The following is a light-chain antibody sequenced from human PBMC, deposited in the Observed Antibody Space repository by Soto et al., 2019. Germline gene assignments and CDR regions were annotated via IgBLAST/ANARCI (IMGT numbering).Light chain of an antibody. CDR1: SSDVGRYNY. V-gene: IGLV2-8*01. CDR3: SSYAGNNNLL. Sequence: QSVLTQPPSASGSPGQSVTISCSGTSSDVGRYNYVSWYQQHPGKVPRLIIYEVSQRPSGVPDRFSGSKSGHTSSLTVSELRAEDEDDYFCSSYAGNNNLLFGGGTKLTVL. J-gene: IGLJ3*02. CDR2: EVS.